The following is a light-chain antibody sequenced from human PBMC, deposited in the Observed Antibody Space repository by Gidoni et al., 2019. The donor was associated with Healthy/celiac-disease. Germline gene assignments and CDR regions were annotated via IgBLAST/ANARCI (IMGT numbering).Light chain of an antibody. CDR1: QSVSSN. CDR2: GAS. J-gene: IGKJ4*01. V-gene: IGKV3-15*01. Sequence: EIVMTKSPATLSGSPGERATLSCRASQSVSSNLAWYQHKPGQAPRLLIYGASTRATGIPARFSGSGSGTEFTLTISSLQSEDFAVYYCQQYNNWPPLTFGGGSKVEIK. CDR3: QQYNNWPPLT.